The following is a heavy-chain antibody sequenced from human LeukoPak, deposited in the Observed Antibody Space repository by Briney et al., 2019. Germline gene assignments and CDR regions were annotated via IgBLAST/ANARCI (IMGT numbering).Heavy chain of an antibody. CDR1: SGSISNYY. J-gene: IGHJ4*02. CDR3: ARGGYVWGSYRTRGDPFDY. V-gene: IGHV4-4*07. D-gene: IGHD3-16*02. Sequence: SETLSLTCTVSSGSISNYYWSWIRQPAGKGLEWIGRIHNSGNTNYNPSLKSRVTMSVDTSKNRFSLKLTSVTAADTAVYYCARGGYVWGSYRTRGDPFDYWGQGTLVTASS. CDR2: IHNSGNT.